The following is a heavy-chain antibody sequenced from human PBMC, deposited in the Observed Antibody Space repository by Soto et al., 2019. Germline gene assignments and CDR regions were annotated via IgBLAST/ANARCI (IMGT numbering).Heavy chain of an antibody. CDR2: ISYDGSNK. Sequence: QVQLVESGGGVVQPGRSLRLSCAASGFTFSSYGMHWVRQAPGKGLEWVAVISYDGSNKYYADSVKGRFTISRDNSKNTLYLQMNSLRAEDTAVYYCAKDLDSVTTIPAPDYWGQGTLVTVSS. V-gene: IGHV3-30*18. J-gene: IGHJ4*02. CDR3: AKDLDSVTTIPAPDY. D-gene: IGHD5-12*01. CDR1: GFTFSSYG.